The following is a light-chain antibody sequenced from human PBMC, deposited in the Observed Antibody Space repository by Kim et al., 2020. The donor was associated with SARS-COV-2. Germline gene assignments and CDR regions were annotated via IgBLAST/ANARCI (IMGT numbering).Light chain of an antibody. CDR1: KLGDKY. V-gene: IGLV3-1*01. CDR3: QAWDSSTYV. J-gene: IGLJ1*01. Sequence: YELTQPPSVSVSPGQTASITCSGDKLGDKYACWYQQKSGQSPVLVIYEDTKRPSGIPERFSGSNSGNTATLTISGTQAMDEADYYCQAWDSSTYVFGTGTKVTVL. CDR2: EDT.